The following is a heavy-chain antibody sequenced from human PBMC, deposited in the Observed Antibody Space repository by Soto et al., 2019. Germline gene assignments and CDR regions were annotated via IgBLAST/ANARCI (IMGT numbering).Heavy chain of an antibody. V-gene: IGHV1-69*13. Sequence: SVKVSCKASGGTFSSYAISWVRQAPGQGLEWMGGIIPIFGTANYAQKFQGRVTITADESTSTAYMELSSLRSEDTAVYCCARGGSYYEKGYYYYYGMDVWGQGTTVTVSS. CDR3: ARGGSYYEKGYYYYYGMDV. J-gene: IGHJ6*02. CDR1: GGTFSSYA. D-gene: IGHD1-26*01. CDR2: IIPIFGTA.